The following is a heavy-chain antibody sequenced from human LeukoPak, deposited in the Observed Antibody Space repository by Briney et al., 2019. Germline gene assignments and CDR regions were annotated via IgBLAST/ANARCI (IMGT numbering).Heavy chain of an antibody. V-gene: IGHV4-4*07. Sequence: PSETLSLTCTVSGGSISSYYWSWIRQPAGKGLEWIGRIYTSGSTNYNPSLKSRVTMSVDTSKNQFSLKLSSVTAADMAVYYCARSRVGATAGYAFDIWGQGTMVTVSS. CDR3: ARSRVGATAGYAFDI. CDR2: IYTSGST. J-gene: IGHJ3*02. D-gene: IGHD1-26*01. CDR1: GGSISSYY.